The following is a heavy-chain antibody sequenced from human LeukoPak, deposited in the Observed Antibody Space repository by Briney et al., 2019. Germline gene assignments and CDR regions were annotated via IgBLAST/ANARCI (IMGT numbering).Heavy chain of an antibody. J-gene: IGHJ5*02. Sequence: GGSLRLSCATSGFTFSDYWMNWVRQAPGKGLEWVANIKQDGSEKYYVDSLKGRFTISRDNAKNSLYLQMNSLGADDTAVYYCAGGVGWVIDLWGQGTLVTVSS. CDR3: AGGVGWVIDL. V-gene: IGHV3-7*01. CDR2: IKQDGSEK. CDR1: GFTFSDYW. D-gene: IGHD3-22*01.